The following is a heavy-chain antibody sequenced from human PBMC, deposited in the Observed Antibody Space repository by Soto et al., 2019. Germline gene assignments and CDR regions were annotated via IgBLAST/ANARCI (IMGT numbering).Heavy chain of an antibody. Sequence: SETLSLTCAVYGGSFSGYYWSWIRQPPGKGLEWIGEINHSGSTNYNPSLKSRVTISVDTSKNQFSLKLSSVTAADTAVYYCAVIVGATTLDYWGQGTLVTVSS. V-gene: IGHV4-34*01. CDR2: INHSGST. CDR3: AVIVGATTLDY. CDR1: GGSFSGYY. J-gene: IGHJ4*02. D-gene: IGHD1-26*01.